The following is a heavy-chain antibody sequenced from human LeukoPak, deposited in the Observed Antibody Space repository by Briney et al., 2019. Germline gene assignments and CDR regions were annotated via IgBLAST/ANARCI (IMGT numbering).Heavy chain of an antibody. V-gene: IGHV1-58*01. Sequence: SVKVSCKASGFTFTSSAVQWVRQARGQRLEWIGWIVVGSGNTNYAQKFQERVTITRDMSTSTAYMELSSLGSEDTAVYYCAAEGYGDYDFDYWGQGTLVTVSS. CDR2: IVVGSGNT. CDR3: AAEGYGDYDFDY. CDR1: GFTFTSSA. D-gene: IGHD4-17*01. J-gene: IGHJ4*02.